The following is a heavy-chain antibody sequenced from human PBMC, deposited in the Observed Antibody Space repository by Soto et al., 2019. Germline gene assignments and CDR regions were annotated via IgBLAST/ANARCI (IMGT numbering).Heavy chain of an antibody. Sequence: EVQLLDSGGGLVQPGGSLRLSCAASGFTFITYAMSWVRQAPGKGLEWVSIISGSGGSTYYPDSVKGRFTISRDNSKNTLYLQMNSLRADDTAVYYCAKLPAAQSYFDFWGQGTLVTVYS. CDR2: ISGSGGST. J-gene: IGHJ4*02. CDR3: AKLPAAQSYFDF. CDR1: GFTFITYA. V-gene: IGHV3-23*01. D-gene: IGHD2-2*01.